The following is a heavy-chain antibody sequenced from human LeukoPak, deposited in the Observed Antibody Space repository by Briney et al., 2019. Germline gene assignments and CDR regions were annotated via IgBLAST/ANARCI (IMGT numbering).Heavy chain of an antibody. CDR3: ARTMVRGLAFDY. D-gene: IGHD3-10*01. V-gene: IGHV1-8*03. Sequence: GASVKLSCKASGYTFTSYDNNWERQATGQGLEWMGWMNPNSGNTGYAQKFQGRVTITRNTSISTAYMELSSLRSGDTAVYYCARTMVRGLAFDYWGQGTLVTVSS. J-gene: IGHJ4*02. CDR2: MNPNSGNT. CDR1: GYTFTSYD.